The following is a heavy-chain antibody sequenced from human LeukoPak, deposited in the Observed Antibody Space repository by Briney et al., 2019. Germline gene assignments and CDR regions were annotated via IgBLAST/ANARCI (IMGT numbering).Heavy chain of an antibody. Sequence: GGSLRLSCEASGFTLSGYWMHWVRQAPGKGLVWVSRINNDGSTEHYADSVKGRFTISRDNAENTLYLQMNSLRAEDTAVYYCARGPETYYYDSSAYYWGQGTLVTVSS. CDR1: GFTLSGYW. CDR2: INNDGSTE. J-gene: IGHJ4*02. D-gene: IGHD3-22*01. CDR3: ARGPETYYYDSSAYY. V-gene: IGHV3-74*01.